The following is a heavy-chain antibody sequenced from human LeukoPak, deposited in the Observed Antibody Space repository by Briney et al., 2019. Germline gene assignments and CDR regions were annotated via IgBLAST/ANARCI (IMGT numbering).Heavy chain of an antibody. J-gene: IGHJ4*02. CDR2: INTKTGDP. D-gene: IGHD4-17*01. V-gene: IGHV7-4-1*02. CDR1: GYTFSKYA. Sequence: GASVKVSCKGSGYTFSKYAMNWVRQAPGQGLEWMGWINTKTGDPTYGQGFTGRFVFSLDTSVSTAFLQISSLKAEDTAVYYCARDPYYGDYRVLTFFDYWGQGTLVTVSS. CDR3: ARDPYYGDYRVLTFFDY.